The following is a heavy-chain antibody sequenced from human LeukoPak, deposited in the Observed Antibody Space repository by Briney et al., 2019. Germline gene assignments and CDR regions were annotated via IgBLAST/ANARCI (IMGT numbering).Heavy chain of an antibody. Sequence: SETLSLTCTVAGGSISSYYWSWIRQPPGKGLEWIGYIYYSGSTNYNPSLKNRVTISVDTSKNQFSLKLSSVTAADTAVYYCARVRATTVHAFDIWGQGTMVTVSS. D-gene: IGHD1-26*01. V-gene: IGHV4-59*01. CDR2: IYYSGST. CDR1: GGSISSYY. CDR3: ARVRATTVHAFDI. J-gene: IGHJ3*02.